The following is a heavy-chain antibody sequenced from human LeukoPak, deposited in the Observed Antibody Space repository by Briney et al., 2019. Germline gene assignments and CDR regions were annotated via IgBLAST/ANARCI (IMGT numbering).Heavy chain of an antibody. CDR1: GFTFRMSG. CDR2: MSSDGIRS. V-gene: IGHV3-30*04. J-gene: IGHJ4*02. CDR3: AKDHAGSGRAFEY. Sequence: GGSLRLSCATSGFTFRMSGVHWVRQAPGKGLEWAALMSSDGIRSYYADSVKGRFTVSRDTSKDIVYSQMKSLSADDTGIYYCAKDHAGSGRAFEYWGQGTLLTVSS. D-gene: IGHD3-10*01.